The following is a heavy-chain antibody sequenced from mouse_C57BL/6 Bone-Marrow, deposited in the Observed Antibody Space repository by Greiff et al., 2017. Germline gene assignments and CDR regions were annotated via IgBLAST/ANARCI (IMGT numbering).Heavy chain of an antibody. V-gene: IGHV1-64*01. CDR2: IHPNSGCT. CDR1: GYTFTSYW. J-gene: IGHJ1*03. Sequence: QVQLQQPGAELVKPGASVKLSCKASGYTFTSYWMHWVKQRPGQGLEWIGTIHPNSGCTNYNEKFKSKATLTVDKSSSTAYMQLSSLTSEDSADYYCAKSSSTVVATGWYFDVWGTGTTVTVSS. CDR3: AKSSSTVVATGWYFDV. D-gene: IGHD1-1*01.